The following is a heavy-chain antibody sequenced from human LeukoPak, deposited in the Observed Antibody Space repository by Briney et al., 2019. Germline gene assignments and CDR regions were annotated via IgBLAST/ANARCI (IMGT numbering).Heavy chain of an antibody. CDR3: AKRALCSVASCSQTPYYFDF. CDR2: ISGSGGST. J-gene: IGHJ4*02. Sequence: GGSLRLSCAASGFTFSSYAMSWVRQAPGKGLEWVSAISGSGGSTYYADSVKGRFTISRDNSKNTLYLQMNSLRAEDTAVYYCAKRALCSVASCSQTPYYFDFWGQGTLVTVSS. V-gene: IGHV3-23*01. D-gene: IGHD6-19*01. CDR1: GFTFSSYA.